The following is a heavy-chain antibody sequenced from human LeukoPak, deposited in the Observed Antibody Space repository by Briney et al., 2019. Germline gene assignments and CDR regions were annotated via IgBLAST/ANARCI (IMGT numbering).Heavy chain of an antibody. CDR1: GDSLTSSSHY. J-gene: IGHJ3*02. CDR2: LHHTGRN. CDR3: VAEMTASAAFDI. V-gene: IGHV4-39*01. D-gene: IGHD2-21*02. Sequence: SETLSLTCTVSGDSLTSSSHYWGWIRQPPGKRLQWVASLHHTGRNYSNAALKSRVSISMDTAKSQFSLKVTSVTAAASGVYYCVAEMTASAAFDIWGQGTMVAVSS.